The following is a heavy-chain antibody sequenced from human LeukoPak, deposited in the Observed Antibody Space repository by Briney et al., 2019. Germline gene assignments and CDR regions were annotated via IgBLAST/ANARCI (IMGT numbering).Heavy chain of an antibody. Sequence: ASVKVSCKASGYTFTGYYMHWVRQAPGQGLEWMGWINPNSGGTNYAQNFQGRVTVTRDTSTSTAYMELSRLRSDDTAVYYCARVAIFGVVTPNWFDPWGQGTLVTVSS. CDR1: GYTFTGYY. CDR2: INPNSGGT. V-gene: IGHV1-2*02. D-gene: IGHD3-3*01. J-gene: IGHJ5*02. CDR3: ARVAIFGVVTPNWFDP.